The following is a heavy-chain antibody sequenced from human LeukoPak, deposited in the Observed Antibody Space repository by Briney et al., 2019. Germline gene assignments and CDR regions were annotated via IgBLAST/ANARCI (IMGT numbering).Heavy chain of an antibody. D-gene: IGHD1-1*01. CDR2: MNPNSGNT. Sequence: ASVKVSCKASGYTFTSYDINWVRQAPGQGLEWVGWMNPNSGNTGSAQKVQGRITITMNTSISTAYMELSSLRSEDTAVYYCARVFNWNDVSPFDYWGQGTLVTASS. V-gene: IGHV1-8*01. CDR3: ARVFNWNDVSPFDY. CDR1: GYTFTSYD. J-gene: IGHJ4*02.